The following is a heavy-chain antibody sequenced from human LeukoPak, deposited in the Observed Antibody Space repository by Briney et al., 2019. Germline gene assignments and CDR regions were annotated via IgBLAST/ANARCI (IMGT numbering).Heavy chain of an antibody. CDR1: GYTFTSYD. CDR2: MNPNSGNT. J-gene: IGHJ5*02. D-gene: IGHD1-26*01. Sequence: ASVKVSCKGSGYTFTSYDINWVRQATGRGLEWMGWMNPNSGNTGYAQKFQGRVTMTRNTSISTAYMELSSLRSEDTAVYYCARGYVGATEYWFDPWAREPWSPSPQ. V-gene: IGHV1-8*01. CDR3: ARGYVGATEYWFDP.